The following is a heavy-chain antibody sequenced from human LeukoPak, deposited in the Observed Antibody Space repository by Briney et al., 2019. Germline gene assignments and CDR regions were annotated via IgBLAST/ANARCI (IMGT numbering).Heavy chain of an antibody. CDR1: GFTFSNYW. D-gene: IGHD2-2*01. CDR3: ARDMDEYCSSTSCYDAFDI. Sequence: GGSLRLSCAASGFTFSNYWMSWVRQAPGKGLEWVSSISSSSSYRYYEESVKGRFSISRDNARNSLYLQMNSLRAEDTAVYYCARDMDEYCSSTSCYDAFDIWGQGTMVTVSS. CDR2: ISSSSSYR. V-gene: IGHV3-21*01. J-gene: IGHJ3*02.